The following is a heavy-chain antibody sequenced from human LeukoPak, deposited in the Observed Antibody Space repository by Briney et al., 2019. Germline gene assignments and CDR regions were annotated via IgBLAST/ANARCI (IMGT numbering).Heavy chain of an antibody. D-gene: IGHD3-9*01. CDR1: GFIFSSYT. Sequence: GGSLRLSCEASGFIFSSYTMNWIRQAPGKGLEWVASISEGGGNIYYAQSVKGRFTISRDNAKKSLYLQMDSLGVEDTALYYCVREIDTWDFDYWGQGTLVTVSS. CDR2: ISEGGGNI. CDR3: VREIDTWDFDY. J-gene: IGHJ4*02. V-gene: IGHV3-21*01.